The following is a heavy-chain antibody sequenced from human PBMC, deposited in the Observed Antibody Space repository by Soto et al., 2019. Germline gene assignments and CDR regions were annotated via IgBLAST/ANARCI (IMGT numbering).Heavy chain of an antibody. CDR2: IDWDDDK. J-gene: IGHJ6*02. D-gene: IGHD3-10*01. Sequence: SGPTLVNPTQTLTLTCTFSGFSLSTSGMCLSWIRQPPGKALEWLALIDWDDDKYYSTSLKTRLTISKDTSKNQVVLTMTNMDPVDTATYYCARISGSGSYANYYYGMDVWGQGTTVTVS. V-gene: IGHV2-70*01. CDR3: ARISGSGSYANYYYGMDV. CDR1: GFSLSTSGMC.